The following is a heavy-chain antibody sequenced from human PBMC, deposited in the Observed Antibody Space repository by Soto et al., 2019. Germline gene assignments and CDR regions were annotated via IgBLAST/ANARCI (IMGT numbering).Heavy chain of an antibody. J-gene: IGHJ6*03. CDR3: VGQGFSVDYYYYYMDV. CDR2: IYYDGSNT. D-gene: IGHD1-26*01. CDR1: GFTFSTYG. V-gene: IGHV3-33*01. Sequence: GGSLRLSCAATGFTFSTYGMHWVRQAPGKGLEWVAVIYYDGSNTYHTDSVKGRFAISRDNSKNTLYLQMNSLRAEDTAVYYCVGQGFSVDYYYYYMDVWGKGTTVTVSS.